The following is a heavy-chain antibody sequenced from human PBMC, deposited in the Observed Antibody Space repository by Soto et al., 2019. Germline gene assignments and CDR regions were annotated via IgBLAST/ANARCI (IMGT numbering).Heavy chain of an antibody. Sequence: EVQLVESGGGLVQPGGSLRLSCAASGFTVSSNYMSWVRQAPGKGLEWVSIIYSGGTTYYADSVKGRFTISRDNSKNTLYLQMNSLGAEDTAVYYCTNSGWAFDYWGQGTLVTVSS. CDR2: IYSGGTT. J-gene: IGHJ4*02. CDR1: GFTVSSNY. CDR3: TNSGWAFDY. D-gene: IGHD6-19*01. V-gene: IGHV3-66*01.